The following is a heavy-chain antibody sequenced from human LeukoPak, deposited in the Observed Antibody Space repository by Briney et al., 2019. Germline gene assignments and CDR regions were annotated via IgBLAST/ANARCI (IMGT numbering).Heavy chain of an antibody. Sequence: ASVKVSCKASGYTFTSYGISWVRQPPGQGLEWMGWISAYNGNTNYAQKLQGRVTMTTDTSTSTAYMELGSLRSDDTAVYYCARRGGSGGSCYYYYYMDVWGKGTTVTVSS. D-gene: IGHD2-15*01. CDR3: ARRGGSGGSCYYYYYMDV. CDR1: GYTFTSYG. CDR2: ISAYNGNT. V-gene: IGHV1-18*01. J-gene: IGHJ6*03.